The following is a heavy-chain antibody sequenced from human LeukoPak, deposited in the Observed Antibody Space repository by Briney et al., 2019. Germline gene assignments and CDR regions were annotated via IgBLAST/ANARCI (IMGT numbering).Heavy chain of an antibody. CDR1: SGSISTYY. Sequence: SETLSLTCTVSSGSISTYYWSWIQQHQGKGLECIGYVYYSGSTNYSPSLKSRLTISVDTSKIQFSLKLSSVTAADTAVYYCAGATRSWFDPWGQRTRVTVSS. CDR2: VYYSGST. CDR3: AGATRSWFDP. V-gene: IGHV4-59*01. J-gene: IGHJ5*02.